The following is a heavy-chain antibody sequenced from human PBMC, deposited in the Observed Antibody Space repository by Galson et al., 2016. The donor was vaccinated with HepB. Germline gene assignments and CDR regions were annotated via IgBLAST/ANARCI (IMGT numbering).Heavy chain of an antibody. D-gene: IGHD3-16*02. Sequence: SVKVSCKASGYTFSNYYMHWVRQAPGQGLDWMGIINPTDASTTYAQNFQGRVTMTRDTSTSTVYMELSSLRPEDMAMVYCVKWSHRPIRSPEHWGQGTTVTVSS. CDR3: VKWSHRPIRSPEH. J-gene: IGHJ6*02. CDR2: INPTDAST. CDR1: GYTFSNYY. V-gene: IGHV1-46*01.